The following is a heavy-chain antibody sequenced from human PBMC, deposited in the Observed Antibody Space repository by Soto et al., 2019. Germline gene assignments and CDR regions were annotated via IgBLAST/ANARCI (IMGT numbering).Heavy chain of an antibody. V-gene: IGHV3-33*01. D-gene: IGHD2-8*01. J-gene: IGHJ4*01. Sequence: GGSLRLSCAASGFTFGTYAMHWVRQAPGKGLEWVAVIYYDGSNRYYGDAVKGRFTISRDNSKSTLYLQMSCLRAEDTAVYYCARAFCTNGVCYYFFDYWGHGTLVTVSS. CDR1: GFTFGTYA. CDR2: IYYDGSNR. CDR3: ARAFCTNGVCYYFFDY.